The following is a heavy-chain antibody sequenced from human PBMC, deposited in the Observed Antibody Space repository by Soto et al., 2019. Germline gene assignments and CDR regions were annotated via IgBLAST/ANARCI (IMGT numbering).Heavy chain of an antibody. CDR1: GFTFSSYG. J-gene: IGHJ6*02. V-gene: IGHV3-30*18. D-gene: IGHD5-18*01. Sequence: QVQLVESGGGVVQPGRSLRLSCAASGFTFSSYGMHWVRQAPGKGLEWVAVISYGGSNKYYADSVKGRFTISRDNSKNTLYLQMNSLRAEDTAVYYCAKDLARGYSYGYQLHYYYGMDVWGQGTTVTVSS. CDR2: ISYGGSNK. CDR3: AKDLARGYSYGYQLHYYYGMDV.